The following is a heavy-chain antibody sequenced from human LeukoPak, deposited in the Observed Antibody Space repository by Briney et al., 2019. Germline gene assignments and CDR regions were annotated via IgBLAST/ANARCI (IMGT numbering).Heavy chain of an antibody. CDR1: VGSISSSSYY. V-gene: IGHV4-39*07. J-gene: IGHJ4*02. CDR3: ARREVHYDILTGYYPPEFDY. CDR2: IYYSGST. Sequence: SETLSLTCTVSVGSISSSSYYWGWIRQPPGKGLEWIGSIYYSGSTYYNPSLKSRVTISVDTSKNQFSLKLSSVTAADTAVYYCARREVHYDILTGYYPPEFDYWGQGTLVTVSS. D-gene: IGHD3-9*01.